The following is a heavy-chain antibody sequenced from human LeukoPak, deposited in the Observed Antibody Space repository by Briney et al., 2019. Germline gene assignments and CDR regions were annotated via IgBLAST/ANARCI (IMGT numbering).Heavy chain of an antibody. CDR2: IYPRGST. J-gene: IGHJ4*02. Sequence: PSETLSLTCTVSGGSVSSGSYSWSWIRQPPGKGLEWIGYIYPRGSTYYNPSLKSRVILSLDKSANQFSLNLSSVTAADTAVYYCARFSPRAMGNYLDFWGQGTLVTVSS. CDR3: ARFSPRAMGNYLDF. CDR1: GGSVSSGSYS. V-gene: IGHV4-30-2*01. D-gene: IGHD7-27*01.